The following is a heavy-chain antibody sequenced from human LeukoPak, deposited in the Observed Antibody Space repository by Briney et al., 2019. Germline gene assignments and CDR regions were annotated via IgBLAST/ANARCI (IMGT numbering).Heavy chain of an antibody. Sequence: ASVKVSCKASGYTFTGYYMHWVRQAPGQGLEWMGRINPNSGGTNYAQKFQGRVTMTRDTSISTAYMEPSRLRSDDTAVYYCARASSIAARLLDNWGQGTLVTVFS. CDR3: ARASSIAARLLDN. CDR2: INPNSGGT. CDR1: GYTFTGYY. D-gene: IGHD6-6*01. J-gene: IGHJ4*02. V-gene: IGHV1-2*06.